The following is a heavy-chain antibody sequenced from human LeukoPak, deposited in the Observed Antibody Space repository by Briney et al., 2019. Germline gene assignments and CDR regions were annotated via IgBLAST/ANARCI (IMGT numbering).Heavy chain of an antibody. CDR2: IWYDGTNK. CDR1: GFTFSDYG. Sequence: GRTLRLSCAASGFTFSDYGIHWVRQAPGKGLEWVAVIWYDGTNKYYGDSVKGRFTISRDNSKNTLYLQMNSLRAEDTAVYYCAKDRGSYSTTADSWGQGTLVTVSS. V-gene: IGHV3-33*06. D-gene: IGHD1-26*01. J-gene: IGHJ5*01. CDR3: AKDRGSYSTTADS.